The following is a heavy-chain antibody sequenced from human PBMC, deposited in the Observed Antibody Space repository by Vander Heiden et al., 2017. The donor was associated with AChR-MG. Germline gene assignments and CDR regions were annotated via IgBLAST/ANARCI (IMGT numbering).Heavy chain of an antibody. V-gene: IGHV3-30*18. CDR2: ISYDGDNK. Sequence: QVQLVESGGGVVQPGRSLRLSCAASGFTFSSHGMHWVRQAPGKGLEWVAFISYDGDNKYYADSVKGRFTISRDNSKNTLYLEVISLRAEDTAMYYCLKDKESGSYYGAYASDIWGQGTMVTVAS. CDR3: LKDKESGSYYGAYASDI. J-gene: IGHJ3*02. D-gene: IGHD1-26*01. CDR1: GFTFSSHG.